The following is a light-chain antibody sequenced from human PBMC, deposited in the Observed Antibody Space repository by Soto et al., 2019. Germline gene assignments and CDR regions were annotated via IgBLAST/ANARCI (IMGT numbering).Light chain of an antibody. CDR1: QSVSSSY. V-gene: IGKV3-20*01. CDR2: GSS. J-gene: IGKJ4*02. Sequence: EIVLTQSPGTLSLSPGERATLSCRASQSVSSSYLAWYQQKPGQAPRLLIYGSSSRATGIPDRCSGSAFGTDVTLTISRLAPEDFALYYCQQYLLFGGGTKVEIK. CDR3: QQYLL.